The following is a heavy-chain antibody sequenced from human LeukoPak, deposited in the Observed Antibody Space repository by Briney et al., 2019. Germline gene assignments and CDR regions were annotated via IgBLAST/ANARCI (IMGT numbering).Heavy chain of an antibody. CDR1: GGSISLYY. CDR3: GRGRGSLTY. CDR2: FYDTRSP. Sequence: KSSETLSLTCIVSGGSISLYYWSWIRQPPGKGLEWIGYFYDTRSPKYNPSLERRVTISVDMSRNQFSLNLTSVTAADTAVYYCGRGRGSLTYWGQGTLATVSS. D-gene: IGHD3-10*01. J-gene: IGHJ4*02. V-gene: IGHV4-59*01.